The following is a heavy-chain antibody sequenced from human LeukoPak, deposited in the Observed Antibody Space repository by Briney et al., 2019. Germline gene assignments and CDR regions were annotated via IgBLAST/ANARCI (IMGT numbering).Heavy chain of an antibody. D-gene: IGHD3-22*01. CDR3: ARAPSPSYDSSGYYYEAY. J-gene: IGHJ4*02. V-gene: IGHV3-53*01. Sequence: SGGSLRLSCAASGFTVSSNYMSWVRQAPGKGLEWVSVIFGSSTTYYADSVKGRFTISRDNSKNTLYLQMNSLRAEDTAVYYCARAPSPSYDSSGYYYEAYWGQGTLVTVSS. CDR2: IFGSSTT. CDR1: GFTVSSNY.